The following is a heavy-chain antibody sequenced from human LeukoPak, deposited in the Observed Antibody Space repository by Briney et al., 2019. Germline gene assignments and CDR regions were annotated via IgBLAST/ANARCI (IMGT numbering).Heavy chain of an antibody. V-gene: IGHV4-38-2*02. J-gene: IGHJ4*02. CDR1: GYSISSGYY. CDR2: INHSGST. CDR3: ARRGGRITMVRGVKIEYYFDY. D-gene: IGHD3-10*01. Sequence: SETLSLTCTVSGYSISSGYYWGWIRQPPGKGLEWIGEINHSGSTNYNPSLKSRVTISVDTSKNQFSLKLSSVTAADTAVYYCARRGGRITMVRGVKIEYYFDYWGQGTLVTVSS.